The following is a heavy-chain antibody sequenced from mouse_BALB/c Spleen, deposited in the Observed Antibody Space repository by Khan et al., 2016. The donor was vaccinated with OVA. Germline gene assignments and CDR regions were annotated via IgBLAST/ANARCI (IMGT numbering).Heavy chain of an antibody. D-gene: IGHD1-1*01. V-gene: IGHV1-69*02. J-gene: IGHJ3*01. CDR2: IDPSDSYT. CDR3: ASSFPDGSSTWFAY. Sequence: QVQLQQSGAELVKPGASVKLSCKASGYPLTSYWLHWVKQRPGQGLEWIGEIDPSDSYTNYNQKFKGKATLTVDKSSSTTYMQLSSLTSEDSAVYSGASSFPDGSSTWFAYWGHGTLVTVSA. CDR1: GYPLTSYW.